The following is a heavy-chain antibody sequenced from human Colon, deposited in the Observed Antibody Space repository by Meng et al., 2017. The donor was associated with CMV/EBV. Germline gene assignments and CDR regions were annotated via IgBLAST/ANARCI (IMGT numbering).Heavy chain of an antibody. D-gene: IGHD2-8*01. V-gene: IGHV3-53*01. Sequence: GESLKISCAASGFSVSSDYMTWVRQPPGGGLEWVSVIYIGHNTYYADSVRGRFTISRDDSKNTVYLQMNSLRVEDTAVYFCMRETGYCTTTTCVNWGQGTLVTVSS. CDR2: IYIGHNT. CDR1: GFSVSSDY. J-gene: IGHJ4*02. CDR3: MRETGYCTTTTCVN.